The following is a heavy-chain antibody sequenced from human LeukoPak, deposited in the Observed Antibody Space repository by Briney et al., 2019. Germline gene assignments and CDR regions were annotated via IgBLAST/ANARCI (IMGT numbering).Heavy chain of an antibody. CDR1: GFTFSSDF. Sequence: GGSLRLSCAASGFTFSSDFMHWIRQAPGEGLMWVSQISGDETYTNYADSVKGRFTISRDNAKNTLYLQMNSLRAEDTAIYYCVREDNAFNIWGQGTLVTVSS. CDR2: ISGDETYT. V-gene: IGHV3-74*01. J-gene: IGHJ3*02. CDR3: VREDNAFNI.